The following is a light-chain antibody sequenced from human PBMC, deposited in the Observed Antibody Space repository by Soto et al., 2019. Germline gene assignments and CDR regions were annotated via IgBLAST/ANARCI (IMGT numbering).Light chain of an antibody. Sequence: EIVMTQSPATLSVSPGEGAALSCRASQSVNSNFAWYQQKPGQAPRLLIYGASTRATDIPARFSGSGSGTQFTLTISSLQSEDFAVYYCQQYNDWPYTFGQGTKLEIK. CDR2: GAS. V-gene: IGKV3-15*01. CDR3: QQYNDWPYT. CDR1: QSVNSN. J-gene: IGKJ2*01.